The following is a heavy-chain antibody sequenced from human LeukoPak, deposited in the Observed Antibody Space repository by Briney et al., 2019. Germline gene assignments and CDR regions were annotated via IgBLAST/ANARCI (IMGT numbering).Heavy chain of an antibody. J-gene: IGHJ4*02. V-gene: IGHV4-39*02. Sequence: SETLSLTCSVSGGSISSSTYYWGWIRQPPGQGLDWIGNIYYSGSTYYNPSLKSRVTIFVDTSKNQFSLKLTSVTAAVTAVYYCARDYSDYAFDSWGQGTLVTVSS. CDR3: ARDYSDYAFDS. CDR2: IYYSGST. D-gene: IGHD5-12*01. CDR1: GGSISSSTYY.